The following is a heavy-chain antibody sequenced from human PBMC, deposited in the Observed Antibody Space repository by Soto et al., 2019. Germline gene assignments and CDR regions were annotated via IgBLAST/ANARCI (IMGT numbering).Heavy chain of an antibody. J-gene: IGHJ6*02. CDR2: IITIFRTP. V-gene: IGHV1-69*12. CDR1: GDTFDTFA. CDR3: ARDKGRGQLGGNYYYALEV. Sequence: QVQLVQSGAEVLKPGSSVKLSCKTYGDTFDTFAISWVRQAPGQGLEWMGGIITIFRTPDYTQKFQGRVTFTAGVSKNTAYMELGSPKYEDTAVYYCARDKGRGQLGGNYYYALEVWGQGTTVT. D-gene: IGHD1-1*01.